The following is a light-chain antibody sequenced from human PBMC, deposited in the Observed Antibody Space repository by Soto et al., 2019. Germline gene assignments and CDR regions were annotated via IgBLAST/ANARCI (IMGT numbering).Light chain of an antibody. CDR2: RAS. CDR1: QNIYSN. J-gene: IGKJ3*01. V-gene: IGKV3-15*01. CDR3: QQYQNWPLT. Sequence: IVMSQAPATLSVSAGARATLSCTASQNIYSNVAWYQQRPGQAPRLLIYRASTRATGIPARFSGSGSGTEFTLTISSLQSEDFAVYFCQQYQNWPLTFGPGTKVDIK.